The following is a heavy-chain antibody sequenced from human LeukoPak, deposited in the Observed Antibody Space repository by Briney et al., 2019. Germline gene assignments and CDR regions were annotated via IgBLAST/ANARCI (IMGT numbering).Heavy chain of an antibody. D-gene: IGHD3-16*02. CDR2: ISAYNGNT. V-gene: IGHV1-18*01. J-gene: IGHJ4*02. CDR3: ARVEITFGGVIVIGLDY. CDR1: GYTFTSYG. Sequence: ASVKVSCKASGYTFTSYGISWVRQAPGQGLEWMGWISAYNGNTNYAQKLQGRVTMTTDTSTSTAYMELRSLRSDDTAVYHCARVEITFGGVIVIGLDYWGQGTLVTVPS.